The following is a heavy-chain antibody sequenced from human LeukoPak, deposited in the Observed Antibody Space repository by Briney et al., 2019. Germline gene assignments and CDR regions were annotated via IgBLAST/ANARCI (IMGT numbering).Heavy chain of an antibody. CDR3: ARTYYYDSSGYYCY. CDR2: IYTSGST. V-gene: IGHV4-4*07. J-gene: IGHJ4*02. CDR1: GGSISSYY. D-gene: IGHD3-22*01. Sequence: SETLSLTCTVSGGSISSYYWSWIRQPAGKGLEWIGRIYTSGSTNYNPSLKSRVTMSVDTSKNQFSLKLSSVTAADTAVYYCARTYYYDSSGYYCYWGQGTLVTVSS.